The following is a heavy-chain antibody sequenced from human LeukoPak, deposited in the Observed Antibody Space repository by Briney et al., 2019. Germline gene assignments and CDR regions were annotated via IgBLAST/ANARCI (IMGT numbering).Heavy chain of an antibody. V-gene: IGHV4-59*01. CDR1: GGSISSYY. D-gene: IGHD2-15*01. J-gene: IGHJ6*03. Sequence: SETLSLTCTVSGGSISSYYWSWIRQRPGKGLEWIGYIYYSGSTNYNPSLKSRVTISVDTSRNQFSLKLSSVTAADTAVYYCARSVKGYCSGGSCYSYYYYMAVWGKGTTVTVSS. CDR3: ARSVKGYCSGGSCYSYYYYMAV. CDR2: IYYSGST.